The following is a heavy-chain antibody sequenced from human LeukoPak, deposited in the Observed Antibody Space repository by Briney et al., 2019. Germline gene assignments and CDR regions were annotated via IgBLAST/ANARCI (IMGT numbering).Heavy chain of an antibody. D-gene: IGHD4-17*01. CDR3: TKGAHGDYDY. CDR2: IGTIGNT. J-gene: IGHJ4*02. V-gene: IGHV3-23*01. Sequence: GGSLRLSCAASGFTFSSYWMHWVRQAPGKGLEWVSTIGTIGNTYYADSVKGRFTISKANSKNTLYLQMHSLRAEDTALYYCTKGAHGDYDYWGQGTLVTVSS. CDR1: GFTFSSYW.